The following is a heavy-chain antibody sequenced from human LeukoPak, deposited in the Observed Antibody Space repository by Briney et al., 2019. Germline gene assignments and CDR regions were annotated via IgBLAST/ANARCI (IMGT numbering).Heavy chain of an antibody. D-gene: IGHD4-17*01. CDR2: ISSSSSYI. CDR1: GGSFSGYY. Sequence: ETLSLTCAVYGGSFSGYYWSWVRQAPGKGLEWVSSISSSSSYIYYADSVKGRFTISRDNAKNSLYMQMNSLRAEDTAVYYCARDTTVTFFDYWGQGTLVTVSS. J-gene: IGHJ4*02. V-gene: IGHV3-21*01. CDR3: ARDTTVTFFDY.